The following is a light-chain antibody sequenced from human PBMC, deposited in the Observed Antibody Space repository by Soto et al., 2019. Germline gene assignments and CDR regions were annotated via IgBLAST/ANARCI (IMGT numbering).Light chain of an antibody. CDR3: QQHLRSPIT. CDR2: GAS. J-gene: IGKJ5*01. CDR1: QSASSSY. Sequence: EIVLTQSPGTLSLSPGERATLSCRASQSASSSYLAWYQQKPGQAPRLLIYGASNRATGIPDRFSGSGSGTDFTLTISRLEPEDFAVYYCQQHLRSPITFGQGTRLEIK. V-gene: IGKV3-20*01.